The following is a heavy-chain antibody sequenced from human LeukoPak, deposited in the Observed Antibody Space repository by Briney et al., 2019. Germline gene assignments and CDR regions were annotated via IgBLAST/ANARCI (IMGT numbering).Heavy chain of an antibody. D-gene: IGHD6-13*01. CDR1: GFTFSTYA. Sequence: PGGSLRLSCAASGFTFSTYAMTWVRQAPGKGLEWVSVISGSGGRTYYADSVKGRFTISRDNSRDTLYLQMNSLRAEDTAVYYCAKTSSSGNYYYFYGMDVWGQGTTVTVSS. J-gene: IGHJ6*02. CDR2: ISGSGGRT. V-gene: IGHV3-23*01. CDR3: AKTSSSGNYYYFYGMDV.